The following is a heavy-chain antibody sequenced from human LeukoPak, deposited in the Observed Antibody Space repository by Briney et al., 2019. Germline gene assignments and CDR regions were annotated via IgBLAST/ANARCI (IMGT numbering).Heavy chain of an antibody. D-gene: IGHD4-23*01. V-gene: IGHV3-23*01. CDR3: AREWYEYGGDSGGY. Sequence: PGGSLRLSCAASGFTFTNYVMTWVREAPGKGLEWVSAISGSGGSTYYADSVKGRFTISRDNAENSLYLQMASLRAEDTATYYCAREWYEYGGDSGGYWGQGTLVTVSS. J-gene: IGHJ4*02. CDR1: GFTFTNYV. CDR2: ISGSGGST.